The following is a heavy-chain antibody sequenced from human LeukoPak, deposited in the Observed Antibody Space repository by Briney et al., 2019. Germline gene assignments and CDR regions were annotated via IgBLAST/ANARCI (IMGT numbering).Heavy chain of an antibody. Sequence: GGSLRLSCAASGFTFSSYAMHWVRRAPGKGLEWVAVISYDGSNKYYADSVKGRFTIPRDNSKNTLYLQMNSLRAEDTAVYYCATGIYYDILTGYQNYYNWFYPWGQGTLVTVSS. V-gene: IGHV3-30*04. CDR3: ATGIYYDILTGYQNYYNWFYP. D-gene: IGHD3-9*01. CDR1: GFTFSSYA. CDR2: ISYDGSNK. J-gene: IGHJ5*02.